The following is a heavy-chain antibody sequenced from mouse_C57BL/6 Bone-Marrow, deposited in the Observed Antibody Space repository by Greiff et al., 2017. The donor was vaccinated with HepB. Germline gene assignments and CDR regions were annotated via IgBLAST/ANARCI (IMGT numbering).Heavy chain of an antibody. CDR1: GYTFTSYG. CDR2: IYPRSGNT. D-gene: IGHD6-1*01. CDR3: ARPSLSLYYFDY. V-gene: IGHV1-81*01. Sequence: QVQLQQSGAELARPGASVKLSCKASGYTFTSYGISWVKQRTGQGLEWIGEIYPRSGNTYYNEKFKGKATLTADKSSSTAYMELRSLTSEDSAVYFCARPSLSLYYFDYWGQGTTLTVSS. J-gene: IGHJ2*01.